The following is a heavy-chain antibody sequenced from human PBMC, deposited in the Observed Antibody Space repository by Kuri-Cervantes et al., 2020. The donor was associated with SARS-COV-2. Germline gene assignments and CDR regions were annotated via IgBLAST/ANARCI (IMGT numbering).Heavy chain of an antibody. V-gene: IGHV4-39*01. D-gene: IGHD3-22*01. Sequence: SETLSLTCNVSGGSISSGSYYWGWIRQPPGKGLEWIANINYIGSTYSNPFLKSRLTISVDTSTNRFSLKLNSVTAADTAVYYCARIAVVISDAFTIWGKGPVV. CDR1: GGSISSGSYY. CDR3: ARIAVVISDAFTI. J-gene: IGHJ3*02. CDR2: INYIGST.